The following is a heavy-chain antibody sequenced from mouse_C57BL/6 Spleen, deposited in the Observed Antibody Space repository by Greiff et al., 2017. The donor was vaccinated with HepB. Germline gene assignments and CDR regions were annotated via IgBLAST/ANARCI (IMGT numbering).Heavy chain of an antibody. J-gene: IGHJ4*01. CDR3: AREDYGSSYDAMDY. D-gene: IGHD1-1*01. CDR1: GFTFSDYY. V-gene: IGHV5-16*01. CDR2: INYDGSST. Sequence: EVMLVESEGGLVQPGSSMKLSCTASGFTFSDYYMAWVRQVPEKGLEWVANINYDGSSTYYLDSLKSRFIISRDNAKNILYLQMSSLKSEDTATYYCAREDYGSSYDAMDYWGQGTSVTVSS.